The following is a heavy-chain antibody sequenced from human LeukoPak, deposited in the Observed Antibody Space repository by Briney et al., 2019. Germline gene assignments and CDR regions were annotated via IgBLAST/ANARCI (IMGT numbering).Heavy chain of an antibody. D-gene: IGHD6-6*01. CDR1: GGIFSSYA. J-gene: IGHJ6*03. Sequence: SVKVSCKASGGIFSSYAISWVRQAPGQGLEWMGGIIPIFGTANYAQRFQGRVTITTDESTGTAYMELSSLRSEDTAVYYCARDHLAASFNMDVWGKGTTVTVSS. CDR2: IIPIFGTA. CDR3: ARDHLAASFNMDV. V-gene: IGHV1-69*05.